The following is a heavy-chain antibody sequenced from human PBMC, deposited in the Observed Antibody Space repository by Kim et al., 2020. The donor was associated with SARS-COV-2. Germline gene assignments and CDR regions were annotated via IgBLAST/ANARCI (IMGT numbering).Heavy chain of an antibody. J-gene: IGHJ6*02. CDR2: INPSGGST. V-gene: IGHV1-46*01. CDR1: GYTFTSYY. Sequence: ASVKVSCKASGYTFTSYYMHWVRQAPGQGLEWMGIINPSGGSTSYAQKFQGRVTMTRDTSTSTVYMELSSLRSEDTAVYYCARVLDFWSGYFEGGGMDVWGQGTTVTVSS. CDR3: ARVLDFWSGYFEGGGMDV. D-gene: IGHD3-3*01.